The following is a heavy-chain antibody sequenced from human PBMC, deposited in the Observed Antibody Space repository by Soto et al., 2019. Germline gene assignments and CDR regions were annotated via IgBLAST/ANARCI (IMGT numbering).Heavy chain of an antibody. V-gene: IGHV4-4*02. CDR2: IYQSGST. D-gene: IGHD1-26*01. CDR1: GGSISSSDV. Sequence: PLETLCLTCAVSGGSISSSDVWSWVRQPPGKGLEWIGEIYQSGSTNYNPSLKSRVTISVDKSKNQFSLKLSSVTAADTAVYYCARISRAGSYHDILDYWGQGTLVTSPQ. J-gene: IGHJ4*02. CDR3: ARISRAGSYHDILDY.